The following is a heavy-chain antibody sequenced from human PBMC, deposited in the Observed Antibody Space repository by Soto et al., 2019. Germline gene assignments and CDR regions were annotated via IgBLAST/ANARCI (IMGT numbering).Heavy chain of an antibody. CDR2: ISYDGSNK. V-gene: IGHV3-30*18. CDR3: AKDGGGSCLDY. J-gene: IGHJ4*02. Sequence: ESGGGVVQPGRSLRLSCAASGFTFSSYGMHWVRQAPGKGLEWVAVISYDGSNKYYADSVKGRFTISRDNSKNTLYLQMNSLRAEDTAVYYCAKDGGGSCLDYWGQGTLVTVSS. D-gene: IGHD2-15*01. CDR1: GFTFSSYG.